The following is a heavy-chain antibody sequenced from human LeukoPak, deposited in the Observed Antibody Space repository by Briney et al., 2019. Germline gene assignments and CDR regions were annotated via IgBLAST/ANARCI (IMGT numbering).Heavy chain of an antibody. Sequence: GRSLRLSCAASGFTFDDYAMHWVRQAPGKGLEWVSAISGRSNYIFYADSVKGRFTISRDNAKKSLYLQMNSLSAEDTAVYYCARGGTTFEHWGQGTLVTVSS. CDR3: ARGGTTFEH. V-gene: IGHV3-9*01. CDR2: ISGRSNYI. J-gene: IGHJ4*02. CDR1: GFTFDDYA. D-gene: IGHD1-1*01.